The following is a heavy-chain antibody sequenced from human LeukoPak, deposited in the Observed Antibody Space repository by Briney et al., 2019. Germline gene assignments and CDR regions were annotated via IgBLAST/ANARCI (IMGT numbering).Heavy chain of an antibody. V-gene: IGHV3-23*01. CDR2: ISGAGVST. CDR3: AKLTTS. J-gene: IGHJ4*02. D-gene: IGHD4-11*01. Sequence: GGSLRLSCAASGFTFSACAMTWVRQVPGKGLEWVSSISGAGVSTYYADSVKGRFTISRDNSKNTLYLQTSSLRADDTAVYYCAKLTTSWGQGTLVTVSS. CDR1: GFTFSACA.